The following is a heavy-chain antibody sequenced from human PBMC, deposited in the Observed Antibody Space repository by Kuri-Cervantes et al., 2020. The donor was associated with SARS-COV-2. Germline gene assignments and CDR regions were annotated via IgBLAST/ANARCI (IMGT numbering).Heavy chain of an antibody. CDR1: GFTFSSYS. CDR2: ISSSSSYI. CDR3: ARDSSPTHSAGPAAIGC. V-gene: IGHV3-21*01. J-gene: IGHJ4*02. D-gene: IGHD2-2*01. Sequence: GGSLRLSCTASGFTFSSYSMNWVRQAPGKGLEWVSSISSSSSYIYYADSVKGRFTISRDNAKNSLYLQMNSLRAEDTAVYYCARDSSPTHSAGPAAIGCWGQGTTVTVSS.